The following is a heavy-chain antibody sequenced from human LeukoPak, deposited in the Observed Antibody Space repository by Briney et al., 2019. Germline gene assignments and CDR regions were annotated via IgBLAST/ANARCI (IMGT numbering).Heavy chain of an antibody. CDR2: IYYSGST. V-gene: IGHV4-39*01. CDR3: ARHIPRGSPVWEGYYYGMDV. J-gene: IGHJ6*02. CDR1: GGSISSSSYY. Sequence: SETLSLTCTVSGGSISSSSYYWGWIRQPPGKGLEWIGSIYYSGSTYYNPSLKSRVTISVDTSKNQFSLKLSSVTAADTAVYYCARHIPRGSPVWEGYYYGMDVWGQGTTVTVSS. D-gene: IGHD1-26*01.